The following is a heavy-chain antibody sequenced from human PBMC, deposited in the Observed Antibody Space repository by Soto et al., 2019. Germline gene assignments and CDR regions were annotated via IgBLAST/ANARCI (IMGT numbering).Heavy chain of an antibody. J-gene: IGHJ6*02. V-gene: IGHV4-59*01. Sequence: SAETLSLTCTVSGGSFSTYYWSWIRQPPGKGLEWIGYISYSGSTNYNPSLKSRLTISVDTSKNQFSLKLSSVTAADTAVYYCARDAMTTVIPYYYYYGMDVWGQGTTVNVSS. CDR2: ISYSGST. CDR3: ARDAMTTVIPYYYYYGMDV. CDR1: GGSFSTYY. D-gene: IGHD4-17*01.